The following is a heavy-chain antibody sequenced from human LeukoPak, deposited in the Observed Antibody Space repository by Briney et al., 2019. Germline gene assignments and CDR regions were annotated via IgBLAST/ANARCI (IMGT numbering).Heavy chain of an antibody. CDR3: SRYQLLQAYGMDV. CDR1: GFTFSSYA. D-gene: IGHD2-2*01. Sequence: PGRSLRLSCAASGFTFSSYAMHWVRQAPGKGLEWVAVISYDGSNKYYADSVKGRFTISRDNSKNTLYLQMNSLRAEDTAVYYCSRYQLLQAYGMDVWGEGTTVTVSS. J-gene: IGHJ6*04. V-gene: IGHV3-30*04. CDR2: ISYDGSNK.